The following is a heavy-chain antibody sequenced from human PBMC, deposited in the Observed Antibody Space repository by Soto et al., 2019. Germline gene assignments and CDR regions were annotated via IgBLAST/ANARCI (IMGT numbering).Heavy chain of an antibody. Sequence: EVQLVESGGGLVQPGRSLRLSCAASGFTFEDFAMNWVRQAPGKGPEWVSRISWNGGRIDYADSVKGRFTISRDNAKNALYLKMNSLRPKDTALYYCAKIGSNYLYDFDSWGQGTLVTVSS. CDR1: GFTFEDFA. V-gene: IGHV3-9*01. CDR2: ISWNGGRI. J-gene: IGHJ4*02. CDR3: AKIGSNYLYDFDS. D-gene: IGHD4-4*01.